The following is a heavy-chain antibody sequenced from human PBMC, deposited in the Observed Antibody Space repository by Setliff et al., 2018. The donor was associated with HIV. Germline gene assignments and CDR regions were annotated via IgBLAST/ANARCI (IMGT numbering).Heavy chain of an antibody. V-gene: IGHV4-39*01. D-gene: IGHD4-17*01. J-gene: IGHJ3*02. CDR2: IYYSGST. CDR3: AMTGSNLYGDYYDAFDI. Sequence: SETLSLTCTVSGGSISSSSYYWGWIRQPPGKGLEWIRSIYYSGSTYYNPSLKSRVTISVDTSKNQFSLKLSSVTAADTAVYYCAMTGSNLYGDYYDAFDIWGQGTMVTVSS. CDR1: GGSISSSSYY.